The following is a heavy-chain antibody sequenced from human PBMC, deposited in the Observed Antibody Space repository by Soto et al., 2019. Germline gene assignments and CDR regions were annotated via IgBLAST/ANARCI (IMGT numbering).Heavy chain of an antibody. CDR1: GYTFTSYG. Sequence: ASVKVSCKASGYTFTSYGISWVRQAPGQGLEWMGWISAYNGNTNYAQKLQGRVTMTTDTSTSTAYMELGSLRSDDTAVYYCARDPSIAAAGNWFDPWGQGTLVTVSS. J-gene: IGHJ5*02. V-gene: IGHV1-18*01. CDR3: ARDPSIAAAGNWFDP. CDR2: ISAYNGNT. D-gene: IGHD6-13*01.